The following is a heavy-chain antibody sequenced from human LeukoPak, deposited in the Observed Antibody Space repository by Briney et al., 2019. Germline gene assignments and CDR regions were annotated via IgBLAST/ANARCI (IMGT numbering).Heavy chain of an antibody. D-gene: IGHD6-13*01. CDR1: GESFSGYY. V-gene: IGHV4-34*01. CDR3: ARAGSSWYPFRWFDP. Sequence: SETLSLTCAVYGESFSGYYWRWIRQPPGKGLEWIGEINHSGSTNYNPSLKSRVTISVDTSKNQFSLKLSSVTAADTAVYYCARAGSSWYPFRWFDPWGQGTLVTVSS. J-gene: IGHJ5*02. CDR2: INHSGST.